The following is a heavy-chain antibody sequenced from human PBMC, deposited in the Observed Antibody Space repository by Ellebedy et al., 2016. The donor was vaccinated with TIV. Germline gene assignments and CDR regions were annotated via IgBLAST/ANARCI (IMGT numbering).Heavy chain of an antibody. V-gene: IGHV3-23*01. CDR1: GFTFSSYA. J-gene: IGHJ4*02. CDR2: MSGSGGST. Sequence: GESLKISCAASGFTFSSYAMSWVRQAPGKGLEWVSTMSGSGGSTYPADSVKGRFTISRDNSKNTLYLQMSRLRAEDTAVYYCAKDFIYGDYAEYWGQGTLVTVSS. CDR3: AKDFIYGDYAEY. D-gene: IGHD4-17*01.